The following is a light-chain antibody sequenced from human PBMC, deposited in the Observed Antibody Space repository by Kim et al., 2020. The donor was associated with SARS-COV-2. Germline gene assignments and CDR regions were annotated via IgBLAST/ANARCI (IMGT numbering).Light chain of an antibody. CDR3: KSYTTSSTLV. J-gene: IGLJ3*02. V-gene: IGLV2-14*01. CDR2: DVG. CDR1: SSDIGAYNY. Sequence: QSALTQPASVSGSPGQSIAISCTGTSSDIGAYNYVSWYQQHPGKAPKLLIYDVGKRPSGVSDRFSGSKSGNTASLTISGLQAEDEADYYCKSYTTSSTLVFGGGTKLTVL.